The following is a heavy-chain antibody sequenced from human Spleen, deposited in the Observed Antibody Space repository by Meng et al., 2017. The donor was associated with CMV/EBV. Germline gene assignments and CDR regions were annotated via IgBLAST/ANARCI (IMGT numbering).Heavy chain of an antibody. CDR3: ARALESSDFGVISLFDY. V-gene: IGHV4-39*07. J-gene: IGHJ4*02. CDR1: GASFSSSPYY. CDR2: IYYSGRT. Sequence: AETLSLTCPVSGASFSSSPYYWCWIRQSPGKGLEWICTIYYSGRTHYTPSLKSRVTISIDTSKNQFYLKLSSLIAADTAVYYCARALESSDFGVISLFDYWGQGTLVTVSS. D-gene: IGHD3-3*01.